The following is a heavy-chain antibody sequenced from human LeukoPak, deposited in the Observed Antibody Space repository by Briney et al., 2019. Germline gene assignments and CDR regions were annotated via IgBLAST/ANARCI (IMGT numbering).Heavy chain of an antibody. Sequence: GGSLRLSCAASGFTFSSYAMSWVRQPPGKGLEWVSVSSGSGYGTSYADSVKGRFTISRDNSKNTLYLQMDSLRAEDTAVYYCAKSLYSGPKHWYFGLWAVAPWSLSPQ. CDR1: GFTFSSYA. CDR2: SSGSGYGT. J-gene: IGHJ2*01. V-gene: IGHV3-23*01. CDR3: AKSLYSGPKHWYFGL. D-gene: IGHD2-15*01.